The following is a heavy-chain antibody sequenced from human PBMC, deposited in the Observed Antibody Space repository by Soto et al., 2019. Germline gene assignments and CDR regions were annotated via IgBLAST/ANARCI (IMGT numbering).Heavy chain of an antibody. CDR1: CDSISSGGYY. V-gene: IGHV4-31*03. D-gene: IGHD3-10*01. CDR2: IYYSGST. Sequence: PSETLSLTCTVSCDSISSGGYYWSWIRQHPGKGLEWIGYIYYSGSTYYNPSLKSRVTISVDTSKTQFSLKLSSVTAADTAVYYCARVVRGVIKGGFDSWGQGTLVTVSS. CDR3: ARVVRGVIKGGFDS. J-gene: IGHJ4*02.